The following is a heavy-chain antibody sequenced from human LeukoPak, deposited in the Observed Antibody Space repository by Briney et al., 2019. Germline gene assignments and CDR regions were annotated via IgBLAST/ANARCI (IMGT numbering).Heavy chain of an antibody. D-gene: IGHD4-23*01. Sequence: PGGSLRLSCAASGFTFSSYSMNWVRQAPGKGLEWVSSISSSSSTIYYADSVKGRFTISRDNAKNSLYLQMNSLRDEDTAVYYCAGVDYGGGGIDFWGQGTLVTVSS. J-gene: IGHJ4*02. CDR3: AGVDYGGGGIDF. V-gene: IGHV3-48*02. CDR1: GFTFSSYS. CDR2: ISSSSSTI.